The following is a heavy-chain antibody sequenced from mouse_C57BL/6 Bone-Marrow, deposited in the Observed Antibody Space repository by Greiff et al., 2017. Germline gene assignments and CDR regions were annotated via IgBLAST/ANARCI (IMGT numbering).Heavy chain of an antibody. D-gene: IGHD2-5*01. J-gene: IGHJ3*01. Sequence: QVQLQQSGAELVRPGTSVKVSCKASGYAFTNYLIEWVKQRPGQGLEWIGVINPGSGGTNYNEKFKGKATLTADKSSSTAYMQLSSLTSEDSAVYFCARGEDSNYVPVAYWGQGTLVTVSA. CDR3: ARGEDSNYVPVAY. CDR2: INPGSGGT. CDR1: GYAFTNYL. V-gene: IGHV1-54*01.